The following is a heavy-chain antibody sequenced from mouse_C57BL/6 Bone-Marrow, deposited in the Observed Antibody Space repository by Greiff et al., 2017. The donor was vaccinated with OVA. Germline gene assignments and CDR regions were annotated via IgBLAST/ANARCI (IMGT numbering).Heavy chain of an antibody. V-gene: IGHV1-72*01. CDR3: AREGYYDYDGAWFAY. D-gene: IGHD2-4*01. CDR2: IDPNSGGT. Sequence: QVQLQQSVAELVRPGASVKLSCTASGFNIKNTYMHWVKQRPEQGLEWIGRIDPNSGGTKYNEKFKSKATLTVDKPSSTAYMQLSSLTSEDSAVYYCAREGYYDYDGAWFAYWGQGTLVTVSA. J-gene: IGHJ3*01. CDR1: GFNIKNTY.